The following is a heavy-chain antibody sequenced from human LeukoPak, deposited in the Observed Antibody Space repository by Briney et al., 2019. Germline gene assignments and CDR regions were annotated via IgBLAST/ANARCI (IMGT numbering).Heavy chain of an antibody. CDR1: GGTFSSYA. D-gene: IGHD1-7*01. J-gene: IGHJ5*02. CDR2: INPNSGGT. CDR3: AREEELELRWLLNWFGP. Sequence: ASVKVSCKASGGTFSSYAISWVRQAPGQGLEWMGRINPNSGGTNYAQKFQGRVTMTRDTSISTAYMELSGLRSDDTAVYYCAREEELELRWLLNWFGPWGQGTLVTVSS. V-gene: IGHV1-2*06.